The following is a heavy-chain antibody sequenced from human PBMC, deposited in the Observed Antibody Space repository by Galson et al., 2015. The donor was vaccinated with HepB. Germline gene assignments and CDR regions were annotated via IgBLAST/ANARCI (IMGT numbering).Heavy chain of an antibody. CDR2: INPNSGGT. CDR3: ARGHSSYYYDSSGYYR. CDR1: GYTFTGYY. V-gene: IGHV1-2*04. D-gene: IGHD3-22*01. Sequence: SVKVSCKASGYTFTGYYMHWVRQAPGQGLEWMGWINPNSGGTNYAQKFQGWVTMTRDTSISTAYMELSRLRSDDTAVYYCARGHSSYYYDSSGYYRWGQGTLVTVSS. J-gene: IGHJ5*02.